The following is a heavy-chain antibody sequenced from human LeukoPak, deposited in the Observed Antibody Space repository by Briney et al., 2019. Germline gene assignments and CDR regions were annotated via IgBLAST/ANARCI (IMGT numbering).Heavy chain of an antibody. CDR1: GGSFSGYY. J-gene: IGHJ4*02. CDR2: INHSGST. CDR3: ARDESVVVAATPSYYFDY. V-gene: IGHV4-34*01. Sequence: SETLSLTCAVYGGSFSGYYWCWIRQPPGKGLEWIGEINHSGSTNYNPSLKSRVTISVDTSKNQFSLKLSSVTAADTAVYYCARDESVVVAATPSYYFDYWGQGTLVTVSS. D-gene: IGHD2-15*01.